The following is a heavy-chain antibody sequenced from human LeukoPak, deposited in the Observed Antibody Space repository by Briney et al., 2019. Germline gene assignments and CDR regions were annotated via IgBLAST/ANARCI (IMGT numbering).Heavy chain of an antibody. CDR2: FDPEDGKT. CDR3: ATRRFRGGVFDY. CDR1: GHTLTELS. Sequence: GASVKLSGTVSGHTLTELSMHWVRQAPGKGVEWLGGFDPEDGKTIYAQKFQGRVTMTEDTSTDTAYMELSSLRSEDTAVYYCATRRFRGGVFDYWGQGTLVTVSS. V-gene: IGHV1-24*01. J-gene: IGHJ4*02. D-gene: IGHD4-23*01.